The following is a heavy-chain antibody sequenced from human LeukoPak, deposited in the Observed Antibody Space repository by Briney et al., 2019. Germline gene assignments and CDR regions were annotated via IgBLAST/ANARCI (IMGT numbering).Heavy chain of an antibody. CDR2: IRQSGDIT. D-gene: IGHD5-24*01. CDR3: VRRGGSDGWGAFDI. Sequence: GGSLRLSCAASGFTFSSYTMHWVSQAPGKGLEWVSSIRQSGDITYYADSVKGRFTISRDNPKNTLSLQMNSLSREDTAIYYCVRRGGSDGWGAFDIWGQGTVVTVSS. CDR1: GFTFSSYT. V-gene: IGHV3-23*01. J-gene: IGHJ3*02.